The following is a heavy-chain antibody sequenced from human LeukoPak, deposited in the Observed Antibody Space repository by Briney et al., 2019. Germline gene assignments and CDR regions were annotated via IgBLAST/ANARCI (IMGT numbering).Heavy chain of an antibody. Sequence: GGPLRLSCAASGFTFDDYAMHWVRQVPGKGLEWVSGISWNSGRIGYADSVKGRFTISRDNAKNSLYLQMDSLRVEDTALYYCAKGPDSTGYYYRDNWFDPWGQGTLVTVSS. CDR3: AKGPDSTGYYYRDNWFDP. D-gene: IGHD3-22*01. CDR2: ISWNSGRI. V-gene: IGHV3-9*01. J-gene: IGHJ5*02. CDR1: GFTFDDYA.